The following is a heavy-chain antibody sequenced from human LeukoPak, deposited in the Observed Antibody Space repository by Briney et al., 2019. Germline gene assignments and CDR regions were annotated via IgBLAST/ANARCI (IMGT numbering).Heavy chain of an antibody. CDR3: ARGTGSATGRWFDP. D-gene: IGHD3-10*01. CDR2: INPNSGGT. Sequence: ASMKVSCKASGYTFTGYYMHWVRQAPGQGLEWMGWINPNSGGTNYAQKFQGRVTMTRGTSISTAYMELSRLRSDDTAVYYCARGTGSATGRWFDPWGQGTLVTVSS. V-gene: IGHV1-2*02. CDR1: GYTFTGYY. J-gene: IGHJ5*02.